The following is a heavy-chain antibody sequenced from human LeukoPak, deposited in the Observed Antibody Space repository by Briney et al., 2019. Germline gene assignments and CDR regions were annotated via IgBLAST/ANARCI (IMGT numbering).Heavy chain of an antibody. Sequence: GGSLRLSCAASGFTFSSSAMGWVRQAPGKGLEWVSTISGSGSGSSTYYADSVKGRFTISRDNSKNTLYLQMNSLRAEDTAVYYCAKGGGYDHYYYYYMDVWGKGTTVTISS. J-gene: IGHJ6*03. V-gene: IGHV3-23*01. CDR2: ISGSGSGSST. CDR3: AKGGGYDHYYYYYMDV. CDR1: GFTFSSSA. D-gene: IGHD5-12*01.